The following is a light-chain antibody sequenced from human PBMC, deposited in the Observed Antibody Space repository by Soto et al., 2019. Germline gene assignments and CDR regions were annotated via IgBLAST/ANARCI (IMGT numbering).Light chain of an antibody. CDR2: EVS. CDR1: PSDIGGYDY. CDR3: SAYAGTDNFVI. J-gene: IGLJ2*01. Sequence: QSALTQPPSASGSPGQSVTISCTGIPSDIGGYDYVSWYQQHAGKAPKLMTYEVSKRPSGVPDRFSGSKSGNTASLTVSGLQAEDEADYYCSAYAGTDNFVIFGGGTQLTVL. V-gene: IGLV2-8*01.